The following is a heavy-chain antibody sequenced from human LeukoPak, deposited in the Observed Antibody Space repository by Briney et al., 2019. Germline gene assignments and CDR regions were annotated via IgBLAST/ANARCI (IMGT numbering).Heavy chain of an antibody. J-gene: IGHJ6*03. Sequence: GASVKVSCKASGGTFSSYAISWVRQAPGQGLEWMGWINPNSGATNYAQKFQGRVIMTRDTSISTAYMEVRRLRSDDTAVYYCARDAQFIVVVPAAKLNYMDVWGRGTTVTVSS. CDR1: GGTFSSYA. CDR3: ARDAQFIVVVPAAKLNYMDV. V-gene: IGHV1-2*02. CDR2: INPNSGAT. D-gene: IGHD2-2*01.